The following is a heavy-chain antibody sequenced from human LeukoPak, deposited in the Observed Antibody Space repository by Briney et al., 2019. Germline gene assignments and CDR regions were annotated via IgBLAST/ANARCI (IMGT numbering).Heavy chain of an antibody. CDR2: LYSSGST. CDR3: ARNGRNDGPFTY. CDR1: GGSISTYY. J-gene: IGHJ4*02. Sequence: SETLTLTCVVSGGSISTYYWSWIRQPPGKGLEWIGYLYSSGSTNYNPSLKSRVSISEDTSKNQVSLNLNSVTAADTAVCYCARNGRNDGPFTYWGQGTLVTVSS. V-gene: IGHV4-4*08. D-gene: IGHD2-8*01.